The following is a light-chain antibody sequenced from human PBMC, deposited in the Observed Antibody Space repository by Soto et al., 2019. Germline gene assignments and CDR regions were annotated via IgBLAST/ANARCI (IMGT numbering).Light chain of an antibody. CDR1: QSVRSN. Sequence: ETVMTQSPATLPVSPGERATLSCRASQSVRSNLAWYQQKPGQAPRLLIYGASSRATGIPDRFSGSGSGTDFTLTISRLEPEDFAVYYCQQYGNSPITFGQGTRLEIK. J-gene: IGKJ5*01. CDR2: GAS. CDR3: QQYGNSPIT. V-gene: IGKV3-20*01.